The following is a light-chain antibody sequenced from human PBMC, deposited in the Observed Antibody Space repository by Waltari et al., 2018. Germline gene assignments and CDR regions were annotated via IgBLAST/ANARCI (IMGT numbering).Light chain of an antibody. CDR1: QSVLYTSNNKNN. Sequence: DIVMTQSPDSLAVSLGERVTIDCKSSQSVLYTSNNKNNLAWYQQRPGQPPKLLIYWASTRESGVPDRFSGSGSGTDFTLTISCLQSEDFATYYCQQYYSYPRTFGQGTKVEIK. CDR2: WAS. V-gene: IGKV4-1*01. J-gene: IGKJ1*01. CDR3: QQYYSYPRT.